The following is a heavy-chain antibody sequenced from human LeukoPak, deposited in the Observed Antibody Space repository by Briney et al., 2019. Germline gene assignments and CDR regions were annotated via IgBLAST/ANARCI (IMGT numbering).Heavy chain of an antibody. D-gene: IGHD6-13*01. CDR2: INHSGST. CDR3: ASFTKIAAAGMGSFDS. V-gene: IGHV4-34*01. Sequence: SETLSLTCAVYGGSFSGYYWSWIRQPPGKGLEWIGEINHSGSTNYNPSLKSRVTISVDTSKNQFSLKLSYVTAADTAFYYCASFTKIAAAGMGSFDSWGQGTLVTVSS. J-gene: IGHJ4*02. CDR1: GGSFSGYY.